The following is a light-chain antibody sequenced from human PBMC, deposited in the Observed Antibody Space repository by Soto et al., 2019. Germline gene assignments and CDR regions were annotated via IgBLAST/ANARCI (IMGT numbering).Light chain of an antibody. CDR1: SSNIGSKT. J-gene: IGLJ3*02. Sequence: QSVLTQPPSASGTPGQRVTISCSGSSSNIGSKTVNWYQQLPGTAPKILIYSNNQRPSGVPDRFSGSKSGTSASLAISGLQSEDEAEYYCAAWDDSLNGWVFGGGTKVTVL. CDR2: SNN. V-gene: IGLV1-44*01. CDR3: AAWDDSLNGWV.